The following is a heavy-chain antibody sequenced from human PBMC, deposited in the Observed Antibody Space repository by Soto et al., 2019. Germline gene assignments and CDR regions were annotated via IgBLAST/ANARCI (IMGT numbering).Heavy chain of an antibody. CDR1: GGSMRNVY. CDR2: IFHSWNA. CDR3: ARAHAPTLPFDY. V-gene: IGHV4-59*01. D-gene: IGHD2-15*01. Sequence: PSETLSLTCTVSGGSMRNVYWSWIRQPPGKRLEWIGFIFHSWNAKYNPSLKSRVTISIDTSKSKFSLSLHSVTAADTAVYFCARAHAPTLPFDYWGLGTLVTVSS. J-gene: IGHJ4*01.